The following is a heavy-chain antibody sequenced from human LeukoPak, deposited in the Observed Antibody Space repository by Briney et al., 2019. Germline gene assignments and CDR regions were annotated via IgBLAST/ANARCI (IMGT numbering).Heavy chain of an antibody. D-gene: IGHD6-13*01. CDR1: GLTFRSYA. CDR3: ARDGDIGAAGYYFDY. J-gene: IGHJ4*02. CDR2: ISYGGSDK. V-gene: IGHV3-30*04. Sequence: GGSLRLSCAVSGLTFRSYAMHWVRQAPGKGLEWVAVISYGGSDKYYADSVKGRFTISRDNSKNTLYLQMNSLRAEDTAVYYCARDGDIGAAGYYFDYWGQGILVTVSS.